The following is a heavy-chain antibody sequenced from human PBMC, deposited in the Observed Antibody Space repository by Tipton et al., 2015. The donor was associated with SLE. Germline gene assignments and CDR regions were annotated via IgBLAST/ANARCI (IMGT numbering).Heavy chain of an antibody. Sequence: GSLRLSCAASGFTFSSYAMSWVRQAPRKGLEWVSYISSSGSTIYYADSVKGRFTISRDNAKNSLYLQMNSLRAEDTAVYYCAGDQRQQLVYYFDYWGQGTLASVTS. CDR1: GFTFSSYA. V-gene: IGHV3-48*03. CDR3: AGDQRQQLVYYFDY. J-gene: IGHJ4*02. D-gene: IGHD6-13*01. CDR2: ISSSGSTI.